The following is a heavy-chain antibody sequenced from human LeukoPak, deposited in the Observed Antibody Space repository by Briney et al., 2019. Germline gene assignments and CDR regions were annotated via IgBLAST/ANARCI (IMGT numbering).Heavy chain of an antibody. Sequence: GASVKVSCKVSGYTLTELSMHWVRQATGQGLEWMGWMNPNSGNTGYAQKFQGRVTITRNTSISTAYMELSSLRSEDTAVYYCARGGSIAARRPIDYWGQGTLVTVSS. CDR2: MNPNSGNT. V-gene: IGHV1-8*03. J-gene: IGHJ4*02. CDR3: ARGGSIAARRPIDY. CDR1: GYTLTELS. D-gene: IGHD6-6*01.